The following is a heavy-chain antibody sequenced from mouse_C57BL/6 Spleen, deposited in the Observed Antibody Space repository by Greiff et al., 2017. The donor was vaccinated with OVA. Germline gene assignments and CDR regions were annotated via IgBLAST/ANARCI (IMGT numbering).Heavy chain of an antibody. J-gene: IGHJ2*01. Sequence: QVQLQQSGAELARPGASVKLSCKASGYTFTSYGISWVKQRTGQGLEWIGEIYPRSGNTYYTEKFKGKATLTADKSSSTAYMELRSLTSEDSAVYFCARKDGSSSFDYWGQGTTLTVSS. CDR1: GYTFTSYG. D-gene: IGHD1-1*01. V-gene: IGHV1-81*01. CDR3: ARKDGSSSFDY. CDR2: IYPRSGNT.